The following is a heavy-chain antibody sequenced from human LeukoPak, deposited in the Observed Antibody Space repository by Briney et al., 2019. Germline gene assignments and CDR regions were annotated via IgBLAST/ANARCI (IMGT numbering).Heavy chain of an antibody. D-gene: IGHD3-3*01. CDR2: ISGRGDFT. CDR3: ARGFWSGHHFFGH. J-gene: IGHJ4*02. Sequence: GGSLRLSCAASGFTFSSYVMSWVRQAPGKGLEWVSSISGRGDFTYYADSVEGRFTISRDNSKNTLYLQMNSLRVEDTAVYYCARGFWSGHHFFGHWGQGTLVTVAS. CDR1: GFTFSSYV. V-gene: IGHV3-23*01.